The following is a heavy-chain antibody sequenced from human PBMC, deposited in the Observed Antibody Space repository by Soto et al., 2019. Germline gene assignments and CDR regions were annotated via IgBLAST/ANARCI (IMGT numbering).Heavy chain of an antibody. CDR2: ISYDGSNK. Sequence: GGSLRLSCAASGFTFSSYGMHWVRQAPGKGLEWVAVISYDGSNKYYADSVKGRFTISRDNSKNTLYLQMNSLRAEDTAVYYCAKDRRRGSGSYLFYYFDYWGQGTLVTVSS. V-gene: IGHV3-30*18. D-gene: IGHD3-10*01. CDR1: GFTFSSYG. J-gene: IGHJ4*02. CDR3: AKDRRRGSGSYLFYYFDY.